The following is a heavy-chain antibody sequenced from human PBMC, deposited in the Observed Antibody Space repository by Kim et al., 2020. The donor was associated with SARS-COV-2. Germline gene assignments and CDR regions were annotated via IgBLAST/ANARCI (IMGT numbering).Heavy chain of an antibody. CDR1: GFTFDTFA. Sequence: GGSLRLSCAASGFTFDTFAMSWVRQAPGKGLEWVSVISGGAVNKFYADSVRGRFTISRDNSKSTLYLRMNSLRDEDPALYYCAKMVIMDGYNYFYYYAMDVWGQGTTVTVSS. J-gene: IGHJ6*02. D-gene: IGHD2-21*01. CDR2: ISGGAVNK. V-gene: IGHV3-23*01. CDR3: AKMVIMDGYNYFYYYAMDV.